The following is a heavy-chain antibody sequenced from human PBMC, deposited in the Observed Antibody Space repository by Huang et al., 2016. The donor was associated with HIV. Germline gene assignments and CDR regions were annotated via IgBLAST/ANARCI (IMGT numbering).Heavy chain of an antibody. CDR1: GFTFSNYA. V-gene: IGHV3-30*04. CDR2: ISYDGYNK. Sequence: QVQLVESGGGVVQPGKSLRLSCVASGFTFSNYAMHWVRQAPGKGLEWVAVISYDGYNKYYADSGRGRFTISRDNSKNTLFLQMNSLRPEDTAVYYCARAIVEMATITDIDYWGQGTLVAVSS. J-gene: IGHJ4*02. CDR3: ARAIVEMATITDIDY. D-gene: IGHD5-12*01.